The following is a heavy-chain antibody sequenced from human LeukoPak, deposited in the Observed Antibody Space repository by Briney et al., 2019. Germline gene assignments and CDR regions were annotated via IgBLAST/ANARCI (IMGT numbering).Heavy chain of an antibody. CDR3: AKDIQEYSSGWYVDY. CDR1: GFTFSNYG. Sequence: GRSLRLSCAASGFTFSNYGMHWVRQAPGKGPEWVAVIWCDGSNRYYADSVKGRFTISRDNSKNTLYLQMNSLRAEDTAVYYCAKDIQEYSSGWYVDYWGQGTLVTVSS. V-gene: IGHV3-33*06. CDR2: IWCDGSNR. D-gene: IGHD6-19*01. J-gene: IGHJ4*02.